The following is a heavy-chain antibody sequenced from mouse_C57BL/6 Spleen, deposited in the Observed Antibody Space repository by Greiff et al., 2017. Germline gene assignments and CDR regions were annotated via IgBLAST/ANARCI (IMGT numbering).Heavy chain of an antibody. CDR3: ARYGNFAY. J-gene: IGHJ3*01. V-gene: IGHV1-53*01. D-gene: IGHD1-1*01. CDR2: INPSNGGT. CDR1: GYAFTSYW. Sequence: VQLQQSGPELVKPGASVKISCKASGYAFTSYWMHWVKQRPGQGLEWIGNINPSNGGTNYNEKFKSKATLTVDKSSSTAYMQLSSLTSEDSAVXYCARYGNFAYWGQGTLVTVSA.